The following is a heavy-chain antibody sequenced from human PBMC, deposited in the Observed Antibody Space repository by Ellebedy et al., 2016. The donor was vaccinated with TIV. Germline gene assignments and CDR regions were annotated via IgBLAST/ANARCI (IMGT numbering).Heavy chain of an antibody. D-gene: IGHD3-22*01. CDR3: ARDLETYYYDSSGPRGAFDI. CDR1: GGTFSSYA. Sequence: AASVKVSCKASGGTFSSYAISWVRQAPGQGLEWMGGIIPIFGTADYAQKFQGRVTITADESTSTAYMEPSSLRSEDTAVYYCARDLETYYYDSSGPRGAFDIWGQGTMVTVSS. CDR2: IIPIFGTA. V-gene: IGHV1-69*13. J-gene: IGHJ3*02.